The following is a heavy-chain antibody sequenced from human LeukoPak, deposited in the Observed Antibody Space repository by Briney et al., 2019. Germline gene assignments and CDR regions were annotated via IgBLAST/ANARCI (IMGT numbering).Heavy chain of an antibody. CDR3: ARRQQLAPDRIGYGMDV. D-gene: IGHD6-13*01. J-gene: IGHJ6*02. Sequence: ASVKVSCKASGYTFTSYGISWVRQAPGQGLEWMGWICAHNGNTNYAQKLQGRVTMTTDTSTSTAYMELRSLRSDDTAVYYCARRQQLAPDRIGYGMDVWGQGTTVTVSS. CDR1: GYTFTSYG. CDR2: ICAHNGNT. V-gene: IGHV1-18*01.